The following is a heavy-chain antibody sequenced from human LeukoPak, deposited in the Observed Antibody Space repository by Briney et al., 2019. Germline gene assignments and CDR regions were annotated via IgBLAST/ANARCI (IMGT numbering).Heavy chain of an antibody. CDR1: GFTFDDYG. J-gene: IGHJ4*02. Sequence: GGSLRLSCAASGFTFDDYGMSWVRQAPGKGLEWVSGINWNGGSTGYADSVKGRSTTSRDNAKNSLYLQMNSLRAEDTALYYCARVEYYYDSSGYFDYWGQGTLVTVSS. D-gene: IGHD3-22*01. CDR2: INWNGGST. V-gene: IGHV3-20*04. CDR3: ARVEYYYDSSGYFDY.